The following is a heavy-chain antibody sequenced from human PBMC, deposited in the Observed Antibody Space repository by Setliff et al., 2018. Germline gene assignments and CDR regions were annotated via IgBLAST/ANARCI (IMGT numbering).Heavy chain of an antibody. CDR1: GDSSSGGDYY. J-gene: IGHJ5*02. Sequence: SSETLSLTCTVSGDSSSGGDYYWTWIRQPAGKRLEWIGRVNNSGTTYNAFFSSRVTMSIDTSKNQFSLNLNSVTAADTALYYCAKESLAINTRWFDPWGQGILVTVSS. V-gene: IGHV4-61*02. CDR3: AKESLAINTRWFDP. CDR2: VNNSGTT. D-gene: IGHD3-3*02.